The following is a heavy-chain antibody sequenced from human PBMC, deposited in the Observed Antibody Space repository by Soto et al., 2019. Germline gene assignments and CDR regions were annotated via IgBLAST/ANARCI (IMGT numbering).Heavy chain of an antibody. CDR1: GFTFSSYD. V-gene: IGHV3-13*04. CDR2: IGTAGDT. D-gene: IGHD1-26*01. CDR3: ARDASSEGAAAFDI. Sequence: GGSLRLSCAASGFTFSSYDMHWVRQATGKGLEWVSAIGTAGDTYYPGSVKGRFTISRENAKNSLYLQMNSLRAGDTAVYYCARDASSEGAAAFDIWGQGTMVTVSS. J-gene: IGHJ3*02.